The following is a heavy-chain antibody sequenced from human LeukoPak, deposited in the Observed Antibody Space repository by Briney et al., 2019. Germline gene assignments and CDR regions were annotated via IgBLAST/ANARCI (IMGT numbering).Heavy chain of an antibody. J-gene: IGHJ4*02. CDR2: INPSDGST. CDR3: ARHQGAGEYPFDY. D-gene: IGHD2/OR15-2a*01. CDR1: GYTFTSYY. V-gene: IGHV1-46*01. Sequence: ASVKVSCKASGYTFTSYYMHWVRQAPGQGLEWMGIINPSDGSTTCAQRFQGRVTLTRDTSTSTVYMELSSLRSEDTAVYYCARHQGAGEYPFDYWGQGTLVTVSS.